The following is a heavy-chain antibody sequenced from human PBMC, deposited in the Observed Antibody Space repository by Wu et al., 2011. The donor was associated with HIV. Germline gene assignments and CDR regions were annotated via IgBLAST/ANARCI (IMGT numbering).Heavy chain of an antibody. J-gene: IGHJ6*02. CDR2: INPNSGAT. CDR1: GYTFINYN. CDR3: ARDKYDNSGYYYYYYGMDV. V-gene: IGHV1-2*02. D-gene: IGHD3-22*01. Sequence: QVQLVQSGSEVKKPGASVKVSCRTSGYTFINYNIHWVRQAPGQGLGWMGWINPNSGATNYAQKFQGRVTMTRDTSISTASMELSGLRFDDTAVYYCARDKYDNSGYYYYYYGMDVWGLGTTVTVSS.